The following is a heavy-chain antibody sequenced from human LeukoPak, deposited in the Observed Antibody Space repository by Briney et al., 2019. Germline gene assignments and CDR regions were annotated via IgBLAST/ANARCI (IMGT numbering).Heavy chain of an antibody. Sequence: ETLSLTCTVSGGSISSYYWTWIRQPPGKGLEWIGYIDYSGSTNYNPSLKSRITRSVDSSKNQFSLKLSSVSAADTAVYYCARGHSSSWYNEYFQHWGQGTLVTVSS. CDR1: GGSISSYY. CDR2: IDYSGST. CDR3: ARGHSSSWYNEYFQH. J-gene: IGHJ1*01. D-gene: IGHD6-13*01. V-gene: IGHV4-59*01.